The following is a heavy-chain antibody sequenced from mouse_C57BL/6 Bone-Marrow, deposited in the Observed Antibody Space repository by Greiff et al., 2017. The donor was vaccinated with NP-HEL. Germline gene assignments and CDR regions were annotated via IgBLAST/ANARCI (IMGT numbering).Heavy chain of an antibody. CDR2: ISNGGGST. CDR3: ARHGGGYDAWFAY. J-gene: IGHJ3*01. V-gene: IGHV5-12*01. D-gene: IGHD2-2*01. CDR1: GFTFSDYY. Sequence: EVMLVESGGGLVQPGGSLKLSCAASGFTFSDYYMYWVRQTPEKRLEWVAYISNGGGSTYYPDNVKGRFTITRDNAKNTLYLQMSRLKSEATAKYCCARHGGGYDAWFAYWGQGTLVTVSA.